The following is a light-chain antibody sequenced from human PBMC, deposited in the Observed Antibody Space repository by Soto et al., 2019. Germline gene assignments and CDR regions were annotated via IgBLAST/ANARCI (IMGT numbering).Light chain of an antibody. CDR2: DVS. Sequence: AIQLTQSPSSLSASVGDRVTITCRASQDIRGALAWYQQKPGKAPEFLIFDVSTLQSGVPSRFSSSGSGTDFTLTISSLQPEDFGTYYCQQFNTYPITFGQGTRLEIK. V-gene: IGKV1-13*02. J-gene: IGKJ5*01. CDR3: QQFNTYPIT. CDR1: QDIRGA.